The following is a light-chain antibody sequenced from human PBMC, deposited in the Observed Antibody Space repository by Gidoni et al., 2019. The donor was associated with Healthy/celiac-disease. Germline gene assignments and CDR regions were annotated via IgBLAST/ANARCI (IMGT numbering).Light chain of an antibody. CDR3: QQRSNWPPYT. Sequence: EIVCPQSPATLSLSPGERATLSCRARQSVSSYLAWYQPKPGQAPRRLTSDAFNRATRIPARSSGSGSGPDFTLTIRSLESEDFAVYYCQQRSNWPPYTFGQGTKLEIK. V-gene: IGKV3-11*01. J-gene: IGKJ2*01. CDR1: QSVSSY. CDR2: DAF.